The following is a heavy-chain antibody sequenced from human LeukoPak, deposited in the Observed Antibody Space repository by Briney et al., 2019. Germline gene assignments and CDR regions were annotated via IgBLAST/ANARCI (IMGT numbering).Heavy chain of an antibody. D-gene: IGHD3-16*02. J-gene: IGHJ6*03. CDR3: ARGSSLAYYVDV. CDR2: INTDGGTT. Sequence: GGSLRLSCVASGFTFSSYWMLWVRQAPGKGLVWVSRINTDGGTTTYADSVKGRFTISRDNAKNTLYLQMNSLRAEDTAVYYCARGSSLAYYVDVWGKGTTVTVSS. CDR1: GFTFSSYW. V-gene: IGHV3-74*01.